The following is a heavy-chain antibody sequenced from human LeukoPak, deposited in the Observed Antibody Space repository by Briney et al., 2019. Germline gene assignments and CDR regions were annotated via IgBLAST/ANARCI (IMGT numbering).Heavy chain of an antibody. CDR1: GFIFSNYW. CDR3: VRRRLEGGYDY. CDR2: VNNDETRT. V-gene: IGHV3-74*01. D-gene: IGHD5-12*01. Sequence: GGSLRLSCAASGFIFSNYWMHWVRQAPGKGLVWVSRVNNDETRTSYADFVKGRFTISRDNAKNMLYLQTNSLTAEDTAVYYCVRRRLEGGYDYWGQGTLVTVSS. J-gene: IGHJ4*02.